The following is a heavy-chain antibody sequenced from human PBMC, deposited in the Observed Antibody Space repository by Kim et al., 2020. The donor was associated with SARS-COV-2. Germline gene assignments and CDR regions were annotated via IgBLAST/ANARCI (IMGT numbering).Heavy chain of an antibody. D-gene: IGHD3-16*01. CDR2: INHSGST. CDR1: VGSFSGYY. CDR3: ARNRGKDY. J-gene: IGHJ4*02. Sequence: SETLSLTCAVYVGSFSGYYWSWIRQPPGKGLEWIGEINHSGSTNYNPSLKSRVTISADTSKNQFSLKLTSVTAADTAMYYCARNRGKDYWGQGILVTGSS. V-gene: IGHV4-34*01.